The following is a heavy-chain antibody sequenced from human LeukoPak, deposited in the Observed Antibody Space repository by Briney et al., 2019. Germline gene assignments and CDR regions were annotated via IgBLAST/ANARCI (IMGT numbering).Heavy chain of an antibody. D-gene: IGHD2-2*01. J-gene: IGHJ5*02. CDR3: ARPLEYTSSSWFDP. V-gene: IGHV5-51*01. CDR1: GYSFTDYW. Sequence: GESLKISCQGSGYSFTDYWIAWVRQMPGQGLEWMGIIYPADSDTRYSPSFQGQVTISADKSVSTAYLQWSSLKVSDTAIYYCARPLEYTSSSWFDPWGQGTLVTVSS. CDR2: IYPADSDT.